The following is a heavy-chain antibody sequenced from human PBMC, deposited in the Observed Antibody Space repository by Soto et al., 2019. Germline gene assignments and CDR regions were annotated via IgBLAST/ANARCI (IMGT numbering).Heavy chain of an antibody. CDR1: GFTLSGYA. J-gene: IGHJ5*02. V-gene: IGHV3-23*01. CDR2: IIGGGGST. D-gene: IGHD6-19*01. CDR3: AKDLDSSGWYGDNWFDP. Sequence: EVQLLESGGGLVQPGGSLRLSCAASGFTLSGYAMSWAGQAPGKGLGWVSAIIGGGGSTYYADSGKGRFTISRDNSKNTLYLQMNSLRAEDTAVYYCAKDLDSSGWYGDNWFDPWGQGTLVTVSS.